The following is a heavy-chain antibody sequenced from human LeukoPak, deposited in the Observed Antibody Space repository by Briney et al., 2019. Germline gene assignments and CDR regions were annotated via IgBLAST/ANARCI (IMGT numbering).Heavy chain of an antibody. V-gene: IGHV3-33*01. Sequence: GRPLRLSCAASGFTFSNYGMHWVRQAPGMGLEWVAVVWSNGRTKYYADSVKGRFTISRDNSKNTVYLQMYSLRAEDTAVYYCTRALTGYFDYWGQGTLVTVSS. CDR1: GFTFSNYG. J-gene: IGHJ4*02. CDR2: VWSNGRTK. D-gene: IGHD1-14*01. CDR3: TRALTGYFDY.